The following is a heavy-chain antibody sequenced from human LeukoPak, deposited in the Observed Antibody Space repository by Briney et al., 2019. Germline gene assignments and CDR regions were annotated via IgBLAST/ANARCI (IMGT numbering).Heavy chain of an antibody. Sequence: SETLSLTCAVYGGSFSGYYWSWIRQPPGKGREWIGEINHSGSTNYNPSLKSRVTISVDTSKNQFSLRLSSVTAADTAVYYCARVYSSSSYFDYWGQGTLVTVSS. J-gene: IGHJ4*02. D-gene: IGHD6-13*01. V-gene: IGHV4-34*01. CDR1: GGSFSGYY. CDR2: INHSGST. CDR3: ARVYSSSSYFDY.